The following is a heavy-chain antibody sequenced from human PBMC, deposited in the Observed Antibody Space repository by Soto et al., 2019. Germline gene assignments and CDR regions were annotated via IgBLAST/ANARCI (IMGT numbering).Heavy chain of an antibody. CDR2: ISSNGGST. D-gene: IGHD4-17*01. CDR3: VNGVTSYYYYGMDG. CDR1: GFTFSSYA. Sequence: CSASGFTFSSYAMHWVRQSPGKGLEYVSAISSNGGSTYYADSVKGRFTISRDNSKSTLYLQMSSLRAEDTAVYYCVNGVTSYYYYGMDGWGQGTTVTVSS. V-gene: IGHV3-64D*08. J-gene: IGHJ6*02.